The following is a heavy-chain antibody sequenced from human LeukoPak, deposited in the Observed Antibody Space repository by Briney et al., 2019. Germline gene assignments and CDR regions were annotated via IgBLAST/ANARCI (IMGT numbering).Heavy chain of an antibody. J-gene: IGHJ6*02. CDR2: INPNSGGT. Sequence: ASVKVSCKASGYTFTRYYIHWVPQAPGQGLQWLGWINPNSGGTNYAQKFQGRVTMTRDTSISTAYMGLSRLRSDDTGVYYWARDSDGMDVWGQGTTVTVSS. CDR1: GYTFTRYY. CDR3: ARDSDGMDV. V-gene: IGHV1-2*02.